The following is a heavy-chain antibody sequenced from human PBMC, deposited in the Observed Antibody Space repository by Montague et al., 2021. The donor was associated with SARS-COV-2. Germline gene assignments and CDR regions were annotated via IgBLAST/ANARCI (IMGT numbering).Heavy chain of an antibody. D-gene: IGHD4-17*01. CDR1: GFTFSSYT. CDR2: ITGSGGTT. CDR3: AKTAVTTDGWFDP. V-gene: IGHV3-23*01. Sequence: SLRLSCAASGFTFSSYTMAWVRQAPGKGLEWVSSITGSGGTTDYAASXKGRFTIIRDNSDNTLYLQMNSLRAEDTAVYHCAKTAVTTDGWFDPWGQGTLVSVSS. J-gene: IGHJ5*02.